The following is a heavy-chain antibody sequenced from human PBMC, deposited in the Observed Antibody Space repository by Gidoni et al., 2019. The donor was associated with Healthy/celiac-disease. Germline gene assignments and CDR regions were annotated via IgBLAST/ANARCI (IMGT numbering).Heavy chain of an antibody. D-gene: IGHD6-13*01. V-gene: IGHV3-21*01. CDR2: ISSSRSYI. Sequence: EVQLVESGGGLVKPGGSLRLSCSASAFPFISYIMNWVRKAPGKGLECVSSISSSRSYIYYADSVKGRFTISRDNATNSLYLQMNSLRAEDTAVYYCARGSSSWRRYFDYWGQGSLVTVSS. CDR3: ARGSSSWRRYFDY. CDR1: AFPFISYI. J-gene: IGHJ4*02.